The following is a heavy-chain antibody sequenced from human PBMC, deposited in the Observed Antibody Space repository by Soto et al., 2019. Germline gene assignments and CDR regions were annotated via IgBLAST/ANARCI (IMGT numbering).Heavy chain of an antibody. CDR1: GFTFSSYA. J-gene: IGHJ6*02. CDR3: ASPYYYDSSGYLSYYGMDV. V-gene: IGHV3-30-3*01. Sequence: LRLSCAASGFTFSSYAMHWVRQAPGKGLEWVAVISYDGSNKYYADSVKGRFTISRDNSKNTLYLQMNSLRAEDTAVYYCASPYYYDSSGYLSYYGMDVWGQGTTVTVSS. CDR2: ISYDGSNK. D-gene: IGHD3-22*01.